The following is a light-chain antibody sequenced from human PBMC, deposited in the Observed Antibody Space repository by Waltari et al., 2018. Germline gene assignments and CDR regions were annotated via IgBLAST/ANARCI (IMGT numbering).Light chain of an antibody. V-gene: IGLV4-69*01. J-gene: IGLJ3*02. Sequence: QLVLTQSPSASASLGASVKLTCPLSSGHSSNVVAWLQQRPEKGPRYLMKVNSDGSHSKGDEIPDRCSGSSSGAERYLTSSSLQSEDEADYYCQTGGHGTWVFSGGTKLTVL. CDR3: QTGGHGTWV. CDR1: SGHSSNV. CDR2: VNSDGSH.